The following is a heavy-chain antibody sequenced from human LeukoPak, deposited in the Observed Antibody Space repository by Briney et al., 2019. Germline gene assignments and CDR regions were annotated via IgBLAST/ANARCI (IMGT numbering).Heavy chain of an antibody. CDR3: ARGEYYYDGGY. CDR2: INQDGSQK. CDR1: GFTFSSYW. Sequence: PGGSLRLSCAASGFTFSSYWASWVRQAPGKGLEWVANINQDGSQKYYVGSVRGRFTISRDNAKNSLYLQMNSLRVEDTAVYYCARGEYYYDGGYWGQGTLVTVSS. D-gene: IGHD3-22*01. V-gene: IGHV3-7*03. J-gene: IGHJ4*02.